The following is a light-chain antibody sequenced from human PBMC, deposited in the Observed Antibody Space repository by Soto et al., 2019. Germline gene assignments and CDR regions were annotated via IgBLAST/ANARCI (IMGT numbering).Light chain of an antibody. CDR3: QQYGDWPLT. V-gene: IGKV3-15*01. CDR1: QGISNY. J-gene: IGKJ4*01. CDR2: ATS. Sequence: MTQSPSSLSASVGDRVTITCRASQGISNYLAWYQQKPGQAPRLLIFATSTRATGVPARFSGSGSGTEFTLTISSLQSEDFAVYYCQQYGDWPLTFGGGAKVEIE.